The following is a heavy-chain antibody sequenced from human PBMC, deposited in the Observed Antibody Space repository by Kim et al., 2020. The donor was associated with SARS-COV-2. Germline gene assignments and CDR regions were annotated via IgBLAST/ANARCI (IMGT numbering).Heavy chain of an antibody. CDR2: ISSSGSNK. J-gene: IGHJ3*01. V-gene: IGHV3-21*01. Sequence: GGSLRLSCAASGFTLSSYSMSWVRQAPGKGLEWVSSISSSGSNKYYADSVKGRFTISRDNAKNSLYLQMNSLRAEDTAVYYCASEQYCYDSSGIKCVSWGQGTLVTVS. CDR3: ASEQYCYDSSGIKCVS. D-gene: IGHD3-22*01. CDR1: GFTLSSYS.